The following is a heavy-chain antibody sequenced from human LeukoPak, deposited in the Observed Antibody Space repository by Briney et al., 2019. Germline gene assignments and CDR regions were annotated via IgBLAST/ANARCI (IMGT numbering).Heavy chain of an antibody. J-gene: IGHJ4*02. D-gene: IGHD1-26*01. CDR3: ARSGRPLRC. CDR1: GYSISSGYY. V-gene: IGHV4-38-2*01. Sequence: SETLSLTCAVSGYSISSGYYWGWIRPPPGKGLEWIGSIYHSGSTYYNPSLKSRVTISVDTSKNQFSLKLSSVTAADTAVYYCARSGRPLRCWGQGTLVTVSS. CDR2: IYHSGST.